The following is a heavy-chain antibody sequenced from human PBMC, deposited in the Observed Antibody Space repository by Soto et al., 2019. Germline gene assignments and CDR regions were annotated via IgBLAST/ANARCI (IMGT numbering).Heavy chain of an antibody. J-gene: IGHJ3*02. CDR3: AKDPRSATSAGYSSGWSPHDAFDI. CDR1: GFTFSSYA. CDR2: ISGSGGST. Sequence: HPGGSLRLSCAASGFTFSSYAMSWVRQAPGKGLEWVSAISGSGGSTYYADSVKGRFTISRDNSKNTLYLQMNSLRAEDTAVYYCAKDPRSATSAGYSSGWSPHDAFDIWGQGTMVTVSS. V-gene: IGHV3-23*01. D-gene: IGHD6-19*01.